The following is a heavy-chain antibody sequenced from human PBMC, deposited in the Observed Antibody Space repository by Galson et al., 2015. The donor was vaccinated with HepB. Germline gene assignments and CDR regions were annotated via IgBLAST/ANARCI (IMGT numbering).Heavy chain of an antibody. J-gene: IGHJ4*02. CDR1: GSTFTSYY. Sequence: SVKVSCKASGSTFTSYYMHWVRQAPGQGLEWMGIINPSGGSTSYAQKFQGRVTMTRDTSTSTVYMELSSLRSEDTAVYYCATRPGDRNVNFDYWGQGTLVTVSS. CDR2: INPSGGST. V-gene: IGHV1-46*01. CDR3: ATRPGDRNVNFDY. D-gene: IGHD4-17*01.